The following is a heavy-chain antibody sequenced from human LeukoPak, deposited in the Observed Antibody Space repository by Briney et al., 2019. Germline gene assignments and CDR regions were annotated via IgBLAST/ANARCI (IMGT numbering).Heavy chain of an antibody. CDR3: TRDRPYYYDSSGYGTGYAFDI. V-gene: IGHV4-59*12. J-gene: IGHJ3*02. Sequence: SETLSLTCTVSGGSISSYYWSWIRQPPGKGLEWIGYIYYSGSTNYNPSLRSRVTISVDTSKNQFSLKLNSVTAADTAVYYCTRDRPYYYDSSGYGTGYAFDIWGQGTMVTVSS. CDR2: IYYSGST. CDR1: GGSISSYY. D-gene: IGHD3-22*01.